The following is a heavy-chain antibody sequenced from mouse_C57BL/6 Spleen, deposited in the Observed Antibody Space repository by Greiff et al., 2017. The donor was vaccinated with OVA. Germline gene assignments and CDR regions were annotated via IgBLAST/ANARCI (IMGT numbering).Heavy chain of an antibody. V-gene: IGHV1-81*01. J-gene: IGHJ2*01. Sequence: QVQLQQSGAELARPGASVKLSCKASGYTFTSYGISWVKQRTGQGLEWIGEIYPRSGNTYYNEKFKGKATLTADKSSSTAYMELRSLTSEDSAVYFCARYYYGSSFPDYWGQGTTLTVSS. CDR3: ARYYYGSSFPDY. CDR2: IYPRSGNT. D-gene: IGHD1-1*01. CDR1: GYTFTSYG.